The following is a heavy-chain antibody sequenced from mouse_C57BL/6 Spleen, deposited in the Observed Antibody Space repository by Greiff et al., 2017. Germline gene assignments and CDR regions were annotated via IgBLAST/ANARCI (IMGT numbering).Heavy chain of an antibody. Sequence: QVQLQQSGAELVKPGASVKISCKASGYAFSSYWMYWVKQRPGKGLEWIGQIYPGDGDTNYNGKFKGKATLTADKSSSTAYMQLSSLTSEDSAVYFCARANWVEAWFAYWGQGTLVTVSA. V-gene: IGHV1-80*01. J-gene: IGHJ3*01. D-gene: IGHD4-1*01. CDR1: GYAFSSYW. CDR3: ARANWVEAWFAY. CDR2: IYPGDGDT.